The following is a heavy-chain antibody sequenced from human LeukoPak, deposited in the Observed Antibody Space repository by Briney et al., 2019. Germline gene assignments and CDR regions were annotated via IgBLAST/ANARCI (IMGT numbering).Heavy chain of an antibody. CDR3: AREIVYYDSSGFDY. Sequence: GGSLRLSCAASGFTFSSYSMNWVRQAPGKGLEWVSSISSSSSYIYYADSVKGRFTISRDNAENSLYLQMNSLRAEDTAVYYCAREIVYYDSSGFDYWGQGTLVTVSS. CDR2: ISSSSSYI. J-gene: IGHJ4*02. D-gene: IGHD3-22*01. V-gene: IGHV3-21*01. CDR1: GFTFSSYS.